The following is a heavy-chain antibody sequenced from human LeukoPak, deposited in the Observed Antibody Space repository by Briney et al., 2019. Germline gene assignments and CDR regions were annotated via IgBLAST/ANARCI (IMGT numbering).Heavy chain of an antibody. V-gene: IGHV3-53*01. D-gene: IGHD1-26*01. Sequence: GGSLRLSCAASGFTVSSNYMSWVRQAPGKGLEWVSVIYSGGSTYYADSVKGRFTIPRDNSKNTLFLHMNSLRAEDTAVYYCARAIVGATGFDYWGQGTLVTVSS. CDR3: ARAIVGATGFDY. CDR1: GFTVSSNY. J-gene: IGHJ4*02. CDR2: IYSGGST.